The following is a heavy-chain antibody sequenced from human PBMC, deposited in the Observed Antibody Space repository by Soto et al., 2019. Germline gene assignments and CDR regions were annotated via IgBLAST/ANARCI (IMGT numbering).Heavy chain of an antibody. D-gene: IGHD2-15*01. CDR2: IIPIFGTA. CDR1: GGTFSSYA. J-gene: IGHJ6*02. CDR3: ASSGYCSGGSCSYPQYYYYGMDV. Sequence: QVQLVQSGAEVKKPGSSVKVSCKASGGTFSSYAISWVRQAPGQGLEWMGGIIPIFGTANYAQKFQGRVTITADESTSTASMELSSLRSEDTAVYYCASSGYCSGGSCSYPQYYYYGMDVWGQGTTFTVSS. V-gene: IGHV1-69*12.